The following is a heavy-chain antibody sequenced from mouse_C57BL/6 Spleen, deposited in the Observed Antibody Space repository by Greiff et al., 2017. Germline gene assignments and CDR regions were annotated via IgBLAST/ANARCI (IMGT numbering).Heavy chain of an antibody. D-gene: IGHD1-1*01. CDR2: IWGDGRT. CDR1: GFSLPGYG. CDR3: ARHASYYYGSSYYAMDD. V-gene: IGHV2-6-1*01. J-gene: IGHJ4*01. Sequence: VQLQQSGPGLVAPSQSLSITCTVSGFSLPGYGVHWVRQPPGTGLEWLVVIWGDGRTTYNSALKSRLSISKDNSKSQVFLKMNRLQTDDTAMYYCARHASYYYGSSYYAMDDWGQGTSVTVSS.